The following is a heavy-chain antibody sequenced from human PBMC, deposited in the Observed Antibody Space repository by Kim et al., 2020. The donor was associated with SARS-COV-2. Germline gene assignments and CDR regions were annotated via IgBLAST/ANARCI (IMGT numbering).Heavy chain of an antibody. J-gene: IGHJ4*02. D-gene: IGHD2-2*01. Sequence: ASVKVSCKVSGYTLTELSMHWVRQAPGKGLEWMGGFDPEDGETIYAQKFQGRVTMTEDTSTDTAYMELSSLRSEDTAVYYCAHVRGGAHQYDFDYWGQGTLVTVSS. CDR2: FDPEDGET. CDR3: AHVRGGAHQYDFDY. V-gene: IGHV1-24*01. CDR1: GYTLTELS.